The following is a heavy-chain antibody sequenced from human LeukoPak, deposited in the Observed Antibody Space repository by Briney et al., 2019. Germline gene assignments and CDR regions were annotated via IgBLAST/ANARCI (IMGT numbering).Heavy chain of an antibody. V-gene: IGHV3-53*01. CDR3: AREIRDGYTRWFDY. CDR2: IYGDDDT. J-gene: IGHJ4*02. D-gene: IGHD5-24*01. Sequence: PGGSLRLSCAASGFTFSSYAMSWVRQAPVKGLEWVSVIYGDDDTYYAESVKGRFTIFRDNFKNTVYLQMNSLRVEDTAVYYCAREIRDGYTRWFDYWGQGTLVTVSS. CDR1: GFTFSSYA.